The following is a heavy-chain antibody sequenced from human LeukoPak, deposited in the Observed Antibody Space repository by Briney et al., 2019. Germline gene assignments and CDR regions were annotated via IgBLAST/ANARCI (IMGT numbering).Heavy chain of an antibody. J-gene: IGHJ5*02. CDR3: ARDRITMVRGVIITMVVWFDP. CDR2: IYYSGRT. D-gene: IGHD3-10*01. V-gene: IGHV4-39*07. CDR1: GASISSGSYY. Sequence: SETLSLTGTVSGASISSGSYYWGWIRQPPGKGLEWIGSIYYSGRTYYNPSLKSRVTISVDTSKNQFSLKLSSVTAADTAVYYCARDRITMVRGVIITMVVWFDPWGQGTLVTVSS.